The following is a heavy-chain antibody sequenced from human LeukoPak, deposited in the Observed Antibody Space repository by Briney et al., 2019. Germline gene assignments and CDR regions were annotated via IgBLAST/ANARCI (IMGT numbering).Heavy chain of an antibody. Sequence: SQTLSLTCAISGDSVSSNSAAWNWIRQSPSRGLEWLGRTYYRSKWYNDYAVSVKSRITINPDPSKNQFSLQLNSVTPEDTAVYYCARDYRSGYDTYYYYYGMDVWGKGTTVTVSS. J-gene: IGHJ6*04. CDR3: ARDYRSGYDTYYYYYGMDV. D-gene: IGHD5-12*01. V-gene: IGHV6-1*01. CDR2: TYYRSKWYN. CDR1: GDSVSSNSAA.